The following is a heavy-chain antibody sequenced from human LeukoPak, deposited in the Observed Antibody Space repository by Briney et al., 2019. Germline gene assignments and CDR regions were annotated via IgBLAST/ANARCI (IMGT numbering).Heavy chain of an antibody. D-gene: IGHD6-19*01. CDR1: GFTFSSYA. V-gene: IGHV3-23*01. Sequence: GGSLRLSCAASGFTFSSYAMSWVRQAPGKGLEWVSAISGSGGSTYYADSVKGRFTISRDNSKNTLYLQMNSLRAEDTAVYYCAKDHPPEQWPAQYFDYWGQGTLVTVSS. J-gene: IGHJ4*02. CDR3: AKDHPPEQWPAQYFDY. CDR2: ISGSGGST.